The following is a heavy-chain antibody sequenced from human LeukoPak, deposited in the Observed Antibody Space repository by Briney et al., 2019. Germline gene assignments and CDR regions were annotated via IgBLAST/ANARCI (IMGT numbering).Heavy chain of an antibody. CDR2: IYYSGST. CDR1: GGSISSYY. D-gene: IGHD1-26*01. Sequence: SETLSLTCTVSGGSISSYYWSWIRQPPGKGLEWIGYIYYSGSTNYNPSLKSRVTMSVDTSKNQFSLKLSFVTAADTAVYYCAILSEAVSGSYSAWFDPWGQGTLVTVSS. V-gene: IGHV4-59*12. J-gene: IGHJ5*02. CDR3: AILSEAVSGSYSAWFDP.